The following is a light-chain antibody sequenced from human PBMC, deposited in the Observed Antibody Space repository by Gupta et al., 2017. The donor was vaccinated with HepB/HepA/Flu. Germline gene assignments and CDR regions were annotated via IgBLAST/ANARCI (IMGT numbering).Light chain of an antibody. CDR1: QSVSSY. J-gene: IGKJ5*01. V-gene: IGKV3-11*01. Sequence: EIVFTQSPATLSLSPGERATLSCRASQSVSSYLAWYQQKPGQAPRLLIYDASNRATGIPARFSGSGSGTDFTLTISSLEPEDFAVYYCQQRSNWPYTFGQGTQLEIK. CDR2: DAS. CDR3: QQRSNWPYT.